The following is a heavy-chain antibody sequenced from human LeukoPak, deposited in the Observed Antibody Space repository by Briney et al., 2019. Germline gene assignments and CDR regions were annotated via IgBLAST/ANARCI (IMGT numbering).Heavy chain of an antibody. CDR1: GFTFSSYW. CDR3: ARDVRWYSNYYFDY. J-gene: IGHJ4*02. D-gene: IGHD4-23*01. Sequence: GGSLRLSCAASGFTFSSYWMSWVRQAPGKGLEWVANIKQDGSEKYYVDSVKGRFTISRDNAKNSLYLQMNSLRAEDTAVYYCARDVRWYSNYYFDYRGQGALVTVSS. CDR2: IKQDGSEK. V-gene: IGHV3-7*01.